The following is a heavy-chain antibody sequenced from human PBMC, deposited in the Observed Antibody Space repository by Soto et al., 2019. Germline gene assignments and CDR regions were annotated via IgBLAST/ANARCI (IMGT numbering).Heavy chain of an antibody. Sequence: EVQLLESGGGLVQPGGSLRLSCTASGFTCSSYAMTWVRQDPGKGLEWVSAISGSGGSPYYADSVKGRFTISRDNSKNTLYLQMNSLRAEDTAVYYCAKDLLDWLPIGGYFDYWGQGTLVTVSS. V-gene: IGHV3-23*01. J-gene: IGHJ4*02. CDR1: GFTCSSYA. D-gene: IGHD3-9*01. CDR2: ISGSGGSP. CDR3: AKDLLDWLPIGGYFDY.